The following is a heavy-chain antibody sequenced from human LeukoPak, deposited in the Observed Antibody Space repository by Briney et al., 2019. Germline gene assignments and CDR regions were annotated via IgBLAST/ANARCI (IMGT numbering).Heavy chain of an antibody. CDR1: GYTFTGYY. CDR2: INPNSGGT. Sequence: ASVKVSCKASGYTFTGYYMHWVRQAPGQGLEWMGWINPNSGGTNYAQKLQGRVTMTTDTSTSTAYMELRSLRSDDTAVYFCARHRLHRIYYDTTGYYHDACDIWGQGTMVTVSS. V-gene: IGHV1-2*02. J-gene: IGHJ3*02. D-gene: IGHD3-22*01. CDR3: ARHRLHRIYYDTTGYYHDACDI.